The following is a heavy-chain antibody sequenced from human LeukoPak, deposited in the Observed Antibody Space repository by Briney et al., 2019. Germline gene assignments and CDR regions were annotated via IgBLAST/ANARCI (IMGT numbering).Heavy chain of an antibody. D-gene: IGHD3-3*02. V-gene: IGHV3-23*01. CDR2: ISGSGGST. J-gene: IGHJ3*02. Sequence: QPGGSLRLSCAASGFTFSSYAMNWVRQAPGKGLEWVSTISGSGGSTYYADSVKGRFTISRDNSKNTLYLQMNSLRAEDTAVYYCAKVLGAARRWDAFDIWGQGTMVTVSS. CDR1: GFTFSSYA. CDR3: AKVLGAARRWDAFDI.